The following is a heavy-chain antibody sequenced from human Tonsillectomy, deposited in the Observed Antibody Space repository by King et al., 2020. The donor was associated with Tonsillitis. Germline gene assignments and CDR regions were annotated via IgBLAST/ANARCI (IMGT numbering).Heavy chain of an antibody. CDR3: AREQGVGALTGLGYFDL. D-gene: IGHD7-27*01. CDR1: NGSISSYY. J-gene: IGHJ2*01. V-gene: IGHV4-59*01. CDR2: IYYSGST. Sequence: QLQESGPGLVEPSETLSLTCTVSNGSISSYYWSWIRQPPGKGLEWIGYIYYSGSTKYNPSLKSRATISVDPSKNQFSLKLNSVTAADTAVYYCAREQGVGALTGLGYFDLWGRGTLVTVSS.